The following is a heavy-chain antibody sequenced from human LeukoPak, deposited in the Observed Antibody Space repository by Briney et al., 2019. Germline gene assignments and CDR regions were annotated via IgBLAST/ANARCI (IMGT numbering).Heavy chain of an antibody. V-gene: IGHV1-18*01. CDR3: ARTTYYYGSGSYYKAFDP. Sequence: ASVKVSCKASGGTFSSYAISWVRQAPGQGLEWMGWISAYNGNTSYAQKLQGRVTMTTDTSTSTAYMELRSLRSDDTAVYYCARTTYYYGSGSYYKAFDPWGQGTLVTVSS. CDR2: ISAYNGNT. J-gene: IGHJ5*02. D-gene: IGHD3-10*01. CDR1: GGTFSSYA.